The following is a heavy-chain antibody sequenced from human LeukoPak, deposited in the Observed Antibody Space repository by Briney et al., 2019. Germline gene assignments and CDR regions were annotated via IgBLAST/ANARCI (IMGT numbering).Heavy chain of an antibody. V-gene: IGHV3-30*04. D-gene: IGHD2-8*01. CDR2: MSSDGSND. CDR3: AREKYCTPTDCLHGRFYFNS. CDR1: GFPFSTYS. J-gene: IGHJ4*02. Sequence: PGGSLRLSCAASGFPFSTYSMHWVRQAPGKGLEWVAVMSSDGSNDNYANSVKGRFTISRDNSENALYLQMNTLRAEDTAVYYCAREKYCTPTDCLHGRFYFNSWGQGTPVTVSS.